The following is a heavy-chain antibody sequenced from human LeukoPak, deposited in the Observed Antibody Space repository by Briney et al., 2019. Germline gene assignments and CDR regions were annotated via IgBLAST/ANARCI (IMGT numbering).Heavy chain of an antibody. Sequence: GASVKVSCKATGGTFSSYAISWVRQAPGQGLEWMGGIIPIFGTANYAQKFQGRVTITADESTSTAYMELCSLRSEDTAVYYCARGMSRNESMRYYYGMDVWGQGTTVTVSS. CDR3: ARGMSRNESMRYYYGMDV. D-gene: IGHD1-14*01. CDR2: IIPIFGTA. J-gene: IGHJ6*02. V-gene: IGHV1-69*13. CDR1: GGTFSSYA.